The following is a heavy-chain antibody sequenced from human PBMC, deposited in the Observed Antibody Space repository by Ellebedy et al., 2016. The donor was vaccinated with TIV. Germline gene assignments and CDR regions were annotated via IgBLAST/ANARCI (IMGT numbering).Heavy chain of an antibody. J-gene: IGHJ5*02. CDR2: INPSGTA. V-gene: IGHV4-34*01. CDR3: ARDPALPRGRFDT. Sequence: ESLKISCVASGFTFSHYTMHWVRQSPGKGLEWLGEINPSGTANYNPSLKSRVTMSVDTPEKQFSLRLTSVTAADTAVYYCARDPALPRGRFDTWGQGTLVTVSS. CDR1: GFTFSHYT.